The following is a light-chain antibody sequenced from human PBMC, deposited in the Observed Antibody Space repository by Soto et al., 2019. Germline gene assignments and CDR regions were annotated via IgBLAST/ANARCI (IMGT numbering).Light chain of an antibody. CDR3: QQYFSYPVT. J-gene: IGKJ4*01. V-gene: IGKV1-16*01. Sequence: DIQMTQSPSSLSAAVGDRVTMTCRASRAISNYVAWFQLKPGKAPKSLIHAATNLQSGTPSRFSGSGSGTDFSLTINSVQPEDFATYYCQQYFSYPVTFGGGTIVDIK. CDR1: RAISNY. CDR2: AAT.